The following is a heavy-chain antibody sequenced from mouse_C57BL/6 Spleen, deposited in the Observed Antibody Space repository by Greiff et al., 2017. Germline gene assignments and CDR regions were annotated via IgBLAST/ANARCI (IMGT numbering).Heavy chain of an antibody. D-gene: IGHD2-4*01. V-gene: IGHV14-2*01. CDR2: IDPEDGET. J-gene: IGHJ2*01. Sequence: EVQLQQSGAELVKPGASVKLSCTASGFNIKDSYMHWVKQRTEQGLGWIGRIDPEDGETKYAPKFKGKATITADTSSNTAYLQLSSLTSEDTAVYYCARGPITHYDYDADYWGQGTTLTVSS. CDR1: GFNIKDSY. CDR3: ARGPITHYDYDADY.